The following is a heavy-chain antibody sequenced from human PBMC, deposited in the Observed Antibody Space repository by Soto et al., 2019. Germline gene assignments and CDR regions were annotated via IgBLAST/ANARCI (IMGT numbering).Heavy chain of an antibody. J-gene: IGHJ5*02. V-gene: IGHV2-5*02. CDR2: IYWDDDK. Sequence: QITLKESGPTLVKPTQTLTLTCTFSGFSLSTSGVGVGWIRQPPGKALEWLALIYWDDDKRYSPSLKSRLTITKDTSKTQGVLTMTNMDPVDTATYYCAHSSCSGGSCYGGWFDPWGQGTLVTVSS. CDR1: GFSLSTSGVG. D-gene: IGHD2-15*01. CDR3: AHSSCSGGSCYGGWFDP.